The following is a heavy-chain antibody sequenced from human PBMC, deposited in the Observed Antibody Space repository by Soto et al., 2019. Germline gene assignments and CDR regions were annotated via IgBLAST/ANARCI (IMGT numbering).Heavy chain of an antibody. D-gene: IGHD2-2*01. V-gene: IGHV1-69*02. CDR3: ASLGYCSSTSCPTSWFDP. J-gene: IGHJ5*02. CDR1: GGTFSSYT. CDR2: IIPILGIA. Sequence: QVQLVQSGAEVKKPGSSVKVSCKASGGTFSSYTISWVRQAPGQGLEWMGRIIPILGIANYAQKFQGRVTITADKSTSTASMELCSLRSEDTAVYYCASLGYCSSTSCPTSWFDPWGQGTLVTVSS.